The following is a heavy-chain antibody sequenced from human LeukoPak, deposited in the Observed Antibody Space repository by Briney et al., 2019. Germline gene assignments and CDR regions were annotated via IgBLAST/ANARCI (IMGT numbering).Heavy chain of an antibody. Sequence: PSQTLTLTCTVFGGSISSGSYHWIRIRQPAGKGLEWIGRIYTSGSTNYNPSLESRVTISVDSSKNQFSLILISVTAADTAVYYCARHRPYYDILTGHDAFDIWGQGTMGTVSS. CDR3: ARHRPYYDILTGHDAFDI. D-gene: IGHD3-9*01. J-gene: IGHJ3*02. V-gene: IGHV4-61*02. CDR2: IYTSGST. CDR1: GGSISSGSYH.